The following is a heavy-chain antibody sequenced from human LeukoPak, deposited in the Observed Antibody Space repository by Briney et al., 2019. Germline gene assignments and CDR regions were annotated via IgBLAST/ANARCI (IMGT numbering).Heavy chain of an antibody. CDR3: ARLYSGYAFDY. Sequence: VASVKVFCNASGYTFTGYYMHGGGQAPRQEREGRGGINPNSGCTNYAQKFQDRVTMTRDTSIITAYMELRRLRSDDTAVYYCARLYSGYAFDYWGQGTLVTVSS. CDR2: INPNSGCT. J-gene: IGHJ4*02. D-gene: IGHD5-12*01. CDR1: GYTFTGYY. V-gene: IGHV1-2*02.